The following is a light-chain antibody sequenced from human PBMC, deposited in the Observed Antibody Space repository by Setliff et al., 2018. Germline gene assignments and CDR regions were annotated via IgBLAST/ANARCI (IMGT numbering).Light chain of an antibody. CDR1: SNDVGAYDL. CDR3: LSYTSKTTHAL. Sequence: QSALTQPASVSGSPGQSITISCSGTSNDVGAYDLVSWYQQHPGKAPKLMIYEVSKPPSGVSDRFSGSKSGNTASLTISGLQAEDEADYYCLSYTSKTTHALFGGGTKVTVL. J-gene: IGLJ2*01. CDR2: EVS. V-gene: IGLV2-14*03.